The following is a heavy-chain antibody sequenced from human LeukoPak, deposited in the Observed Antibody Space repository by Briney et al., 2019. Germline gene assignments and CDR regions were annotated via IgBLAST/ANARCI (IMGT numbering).Heavy chain of an antibody. CDR1: RFTFSNYW. D-gene: IGHD1-26*01. J-gene: IGHJ6*03. CDR2: IIQDGSEN. Sequence: GGSLRLSCATSRFTFSNYWMSWVRQAPGKGLEWVANIIQDGSENYYVDSVKGRFTVPRDNAKNSLYLQMNSLRAEDTAVYYCARALSGTYNNFHYFYMDVWGKGTTVTVSS. V-gene: IGHV3-7*01. CDR3: ARALSGTYNNFHYFYMDV.